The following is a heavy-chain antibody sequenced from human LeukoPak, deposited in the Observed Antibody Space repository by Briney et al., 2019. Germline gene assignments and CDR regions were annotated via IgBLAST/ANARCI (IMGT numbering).Heavy chain of an antibody. CDR3: ARAFTGTSRRYGDYWFDP. J-gene: IGHJ5*02. Sequence: ASVKVSCKASGYTFTGYYMHWARQAPGQGLEWMGWINPNSGATNSAQKFQGRVTMTRDTSISTAYMELTRLRSDDTAVYYCARAFTGTSRRYGDYWFDPWGQGTLVTVSS. CDR2: INPNSGAT. V-gene: IGHV1-2*02. D-gene: IGHD4-17*01. CDR1: GYTFTGYY.